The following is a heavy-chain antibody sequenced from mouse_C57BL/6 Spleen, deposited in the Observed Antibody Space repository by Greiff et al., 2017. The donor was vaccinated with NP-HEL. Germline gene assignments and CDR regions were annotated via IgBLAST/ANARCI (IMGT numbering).Heavy chain of an antibody. CDR2: IWTGGGT. CDR1: GFSLTSYA. CDR3: ARSGNYEAWFAY. J-gene: IGHJ3*01. V-gene: IGHV2-9-1*01. D-gene: IGHD2-1*01. Sequence: VKLVESGPGLVAPSQSLSIPCTVSGFSLTSYAISWVRQPPGKGLEWLGVIWTGGGTNYNSALISRLSINKDNSKSQVFLKMNSLQTDDTARDYCARSGNYEAWFAYWGQGALVTVSA.